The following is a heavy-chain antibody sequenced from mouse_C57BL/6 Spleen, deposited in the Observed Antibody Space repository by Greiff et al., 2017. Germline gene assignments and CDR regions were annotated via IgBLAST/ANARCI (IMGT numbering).Heavy chain of an antibody. CDR2: INPNNGGT. J-gene: IGHJ3*01. V-gene: IGHV1-18*01. CDR1: GYTFTDYT. Sequence: EVKLVESGPELVKPGASVKIPCKASGYTFTDYTMDWVKQSHGKSLEWIGDINPNNGGTIYNQKFKGKATLTVDKSSSTAYMELRSLTSEDTAVYYCARGGRDWFAYWGQGTLVTVSA. CDR3: ARGGRDWFAY.